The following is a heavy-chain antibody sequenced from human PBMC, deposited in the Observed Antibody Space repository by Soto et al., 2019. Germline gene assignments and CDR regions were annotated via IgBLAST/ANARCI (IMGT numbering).Heavy chain of an antibody. CDR2: IYYSGST. CDR3: AREYSSFNYYYGMDV. V-gene: IGHV4-30-4*01. CDR1: GGSISSGDYY. Sequence: SETLSLTCTVSGGSISSGDYYWSWIRQPPGKGLEWIGYIYYSGSTYYNPSLKSRVTISVDTSKNQFSLKLSSVTAADTAVYYCAREYSSFNYYYGMDVWGQGTTVTVSS. D-gene: IGHD6-6*01. J-gene: IGHJ6*02.